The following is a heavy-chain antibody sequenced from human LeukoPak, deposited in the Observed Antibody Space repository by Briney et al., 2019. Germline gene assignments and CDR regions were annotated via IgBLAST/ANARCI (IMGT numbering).Heavy chain of an antibody. CDR1: GGSISSSSYY. D-gene: IGHD3-22*01. V-gene: IGHV4-39*01. Sequence: SETLSLTCTVSGGSISSSSYYWGWIRQPPGKGLEWIGSIYYSGSTHYNPSLKSRVTISVDTSKNQFSLKLSSVTAADTAVYYCASYPSAYYYDSSGYYSNWGQGTLVTVS. J-gene: IGHJ4*02. CDR3: ASYPSAYYYDSSGYYSN. CDR2: IYYSGST.